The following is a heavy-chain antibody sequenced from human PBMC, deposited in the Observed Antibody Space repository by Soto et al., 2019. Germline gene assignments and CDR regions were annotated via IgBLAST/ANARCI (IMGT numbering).Heavy chain of an antibody. J-gene: IGHJ4*02. CDR3: ARDGYCSGGSCYSDY. V-gene: IGHV3-66*01. D-gene: IGHD2-15*01. CDR2: IYSGGST. CDR1: GFTVSSNY. Sequence: EVQLVESGGGLVQPGGSLRLSCAASGFTVSSNYMSWVRQAPGKGLEWVSVIYSGGSTYYADSVKGRFTISRDNSKNTLYLQMNSLRAEDTAVYYCARDGYCSGGSCYSDYWGQGTLVTVSS.